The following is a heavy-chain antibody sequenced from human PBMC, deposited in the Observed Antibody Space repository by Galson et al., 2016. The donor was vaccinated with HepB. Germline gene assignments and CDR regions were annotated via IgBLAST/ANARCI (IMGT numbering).Heavy chain of an antibody. Sequence: SLRLSCAASGFTFSSFAMHWVRQAPGKGLEWVAFISHDGANTYYADSVKGRVTISRDNSDNTLYLTMNSLSPDDTAIFYCARRDSSKWLYYYYNYMDVWGKGTTVIVSS. J-gene: IGHJ6*03. D-gene: IGHD3-22*01. V-gene: IGHV3-30-3*01. CDR2: ISHDGANT. CDR3: ARRDSSKWLYYYYNYMDV. CDR1: GFTFSSFA.